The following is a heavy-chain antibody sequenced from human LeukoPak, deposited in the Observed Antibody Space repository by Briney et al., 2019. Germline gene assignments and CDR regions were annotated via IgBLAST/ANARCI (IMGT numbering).Heavy chain of an antibody. CDR1: GGSISSGSYY. D-gene: IGHD5-24*01. J-gene: IGHJ2*01. Sequence: SETLSLTCTVSGGSISSGSYYWSWNRQPAGKGLEWIGCIFPSGSTNYNSSLKSRVTISVDTSKNQFSLKVSSVTAADTAVYYCARGRRDGYNFYWYFDLWGRGTLVTVSS. CDR2: IFPSGST. V-gene: IGHV4-61*02. CDR3: ARGRRDGYNFYWYFDL.